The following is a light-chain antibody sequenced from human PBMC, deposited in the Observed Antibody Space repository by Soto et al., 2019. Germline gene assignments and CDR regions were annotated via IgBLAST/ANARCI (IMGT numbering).Light chain of an antibody. J-gene: IGKJ5*01. CDR1: QSVSIN. Sequence: EILMTQSPPTPSVSPGERSTLXXRASQSVSINLAWYQQKPGQAPRLLXYGASNRATGIPDRFSGSGSGTDFTLTISRLEPEDFAVYYCQQYGSSPPITFGQGTRLEIK. CDR3: QQYGSSPPIT. CDR2: GAS. V-gene: IGKV3-20*01.